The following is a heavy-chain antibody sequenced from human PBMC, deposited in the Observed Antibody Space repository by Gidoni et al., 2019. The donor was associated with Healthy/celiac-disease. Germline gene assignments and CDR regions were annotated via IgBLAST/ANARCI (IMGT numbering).Heavy chain of an antibody. CDR3: AAEAYGGNSRVFDY. V-gene: IGHV3-48*03. J-gene: IGHJ4*02. CDR1: GFPCSSYE. Sequence: EVQLGESGGGWLQTGGSLRRPCAASGFPCSSYEMNWVRQAPGKGLEWVSYISSSGSTIYYADSVKGRFTISRDNAKNSLYLQMNSLRAEDTAVYYCAAEAYGGNSRVFDYWGQGTLVTVSS. CDR2: ISSSGSTI. D-gene: IGHD2-21*02.